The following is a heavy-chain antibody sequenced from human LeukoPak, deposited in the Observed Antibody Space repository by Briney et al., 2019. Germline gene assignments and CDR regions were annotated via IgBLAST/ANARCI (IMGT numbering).Heavy chain of an antibody. J-gene: IGHJ4*02. Sequence: ASVKVSCKASGYTFTSYAINWVRQAPGQGLEWMGWINTYTGNPTYAQGFTGRFVFSLDTSVSTAYLQISSLKAEDTAVYYCAKDGVTAAGTSDYWGQGTLVTVSS. V-gene: IGHV7-4-1*02. CDR3: AKDGVTAAGTSDY. CDR1: GYTFTSYA. D-gene: IGHD6-13*01. CDR2: INTYTGNP.